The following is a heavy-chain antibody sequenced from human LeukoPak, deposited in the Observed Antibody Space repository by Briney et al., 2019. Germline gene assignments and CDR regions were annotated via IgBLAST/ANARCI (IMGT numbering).Heavy chain of an antibody. CDR2: VQHIGGET. CDR1: GFAFSNSW. V-gene: IGHV3-7*01. J-gene: IGHJ1*01. CDR3: ATYSILNAREFRY. Sequence: GGSLRLSCAGSGFAFSNSWMGWVRQAPGKGLEWVANVQHIGGETYYVDSVKGRFTISRDNAKNSVYLQMNSLGADDTAVYYCATYSILNAREFRYWGQGTLVTVTS. D-gene: IGHD4-11*01.